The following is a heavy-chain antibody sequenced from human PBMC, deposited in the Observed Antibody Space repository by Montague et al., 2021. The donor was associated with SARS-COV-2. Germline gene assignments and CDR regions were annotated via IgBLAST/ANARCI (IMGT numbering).Heavy chain of an antibody. J-gene: IGHJ5*02. CDR1: GYSISSGYY. D-gene: IGHD3-16*02. CDR2: IYYSGSA. CDR3: ARGYDYVWGSYRYLHWFDP. Sequence: SETLSLTCTVSGYSISSGYYWGWIRQPPGKGLEWIGSIYYSGSANYNPSLKSRVTISVDTSKNQFSLKLSSVTAADTAVYYCARGYDYVWGSYRYLHWFDPWGQGTLVTVSS. V-gene: IGHV4-38-2*02.